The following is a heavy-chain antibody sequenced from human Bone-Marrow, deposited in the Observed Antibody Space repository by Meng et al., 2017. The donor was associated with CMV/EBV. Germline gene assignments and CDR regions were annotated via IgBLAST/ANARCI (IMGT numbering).Heavy chain of an antibody. Sequence: GESLKISCAASGFTFSSYGMHWVRQATGKGLEWVSAIGTAGDTYYADSVKGRFTISRDNSKNTLYLQMNSLRAEDTAVYYCAKDQGYMRVRGVTVSMYGMDVWGQGTTVTVSS. CDR3: AKDQGYMRVRGVTVSMYGMDV. D-gene: IGHD3-10*01. CDR1: GFTFSSYG. CDR2: IGTAGDT. J-gene: IGHJ6*02. V-gene: IGHV3-13*01.